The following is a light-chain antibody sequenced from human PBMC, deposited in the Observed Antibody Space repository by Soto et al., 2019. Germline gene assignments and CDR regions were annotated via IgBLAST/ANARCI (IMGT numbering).Light chain of an antibody. CDR1: QSLSRN. V-gene: IGKV3D-15*01. Sequence: EILMTQSPATLSVSPGERATLSCRASQSLSRNLAWYQQKPGQAPRLLIYGASTRASGIPARFSGSGSGTEFTLTIRSLQSEDFALYYCQHSNDWPPAFTFGPGTTVDL. J-gene: IGKJ3*01. CDR3: QHSNDWPPAFT. CDR2: GAS.